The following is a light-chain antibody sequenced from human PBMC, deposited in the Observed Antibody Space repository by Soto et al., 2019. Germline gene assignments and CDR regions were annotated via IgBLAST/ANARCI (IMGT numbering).Light chain of an antibody. J-gene: IGKJ3*01. CDR3: QQRSNWPLT. CDR1: QSVSSY. CDR2: DAS. Sequence: EIVLTQSPATLSLSPGERATLSCRASQSVSSYLAWYQQKPGQAPRLLIYDASNRATGIPARFSGSGSGTDFTLTISRLEPEDFAVYYCQQRSNWPLTFGPGNKVDIK. V-gene: IGKV3-11*01.